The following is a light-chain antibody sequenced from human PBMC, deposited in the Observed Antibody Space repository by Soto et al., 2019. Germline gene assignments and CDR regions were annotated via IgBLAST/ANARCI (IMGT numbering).Light chain of an antibody. V-gene: IGKV3-20*01. CDR2: GAS. J-gene: IGKJ1*01. CDR1: QSVSSSY. Sequence: EIVLTQSPGTLSLSPGERATLSCRASQSVSSSYLAWYQQKPGQAPRLLIYGASSRATGIPDRFSGSGSGTDFTLTISRLEPEDLAVYYCHQYGCSGTFG. CDR3: HQYGCSGT.